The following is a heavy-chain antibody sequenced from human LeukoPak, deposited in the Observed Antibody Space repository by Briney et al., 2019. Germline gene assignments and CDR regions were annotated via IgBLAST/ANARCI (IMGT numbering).Heavy chain of an antibody. D-gene: IGHD3-22*01. CDR3: ARESYYDSSGYSHDAFDI. CDR1: GGSISSSSYY. Sequence: SETLSLTCAVSGGSISSSSYYWAWIRQPPGKGLEWIGSIYYSGNTYYKSSLKSRVTIAVDTSKNQFSLKLNSVTAADTAVYYCARESYYDSSGYSHDAFDIWGQGTMVTVSS. V-gene: IGHV4-39*07. J-gene: IGHJ3*02. CDR2: IYYSGNT.